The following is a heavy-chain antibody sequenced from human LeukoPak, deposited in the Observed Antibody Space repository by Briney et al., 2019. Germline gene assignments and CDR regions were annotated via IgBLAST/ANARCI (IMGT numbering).Heavy chain of an antibody. CDR2: MFYSGST. CDR1: GGSISHYY. CDR3: ARHEGGPLSSFGV. J-gene: IGHJ3*01. D-gene: IGHD2-15*01. Sequence: SETLSLTCTVSGGSISHYYWSWVRQHPGKGLEWITYMFYSGSTEYSPSLKSRVTISIDTSKNQVSLKLSFVTAADTAMYYCARHEGGPLSSFGVWGQGTMVTVSS. V-gene: IGHV4-59*08.